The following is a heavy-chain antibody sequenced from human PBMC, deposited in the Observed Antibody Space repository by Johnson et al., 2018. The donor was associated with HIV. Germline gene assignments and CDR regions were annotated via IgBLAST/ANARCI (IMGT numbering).Heavy chain of an antibody. J-gene: IGHJ3*01. CDR3: ARDTAEVIIIHVAFAL. CDR2: INSDGSGT. V-gene: IGHV3-74*01. Sequence: VQLVESGGGLVQPGGSLRLSCAASGFTFSSYWMHWVRQAPGKGLVWVSRINSDGSGTSHADSVKGRFTISRDNARNTLYLQMNSLRAEETAVYYCARDTAEVIIIHVAFALWGQGTMVAVSS. D-gene: IGHD3-3*01. CDR1: GFTFSSYW.